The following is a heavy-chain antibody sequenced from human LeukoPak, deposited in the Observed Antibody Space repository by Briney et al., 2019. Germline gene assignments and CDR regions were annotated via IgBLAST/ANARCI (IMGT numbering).Heavy chain of an antibody. D-gene: IGHD2-2*01. Sequence: SVKVSCKASGGTFSSYTISWVRQAPGQGLEWMGRIIPILGIANYAQKFQGRVTITADKSTSTAYMELSSLRSEDTAVYYCASDPRYCSSTSCYRPWGQGTPVTVSS. CDR3: ASDPRYCSSTSCYRP. CDR2: IIPILGIA. V-gene: IGHV1-69*02. J-gene: IGHJ4*02. CDR1: GGTFSSYT.